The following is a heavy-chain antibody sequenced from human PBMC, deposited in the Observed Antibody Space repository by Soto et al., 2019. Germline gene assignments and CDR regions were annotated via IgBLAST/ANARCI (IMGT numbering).Heavy chain of an antibody. CDR1: GDSFSGYY. J-gene: IGHJ3*02. D-gene: IGHD3-22*01. CDR3: ARYDNSGSHGFDI. Sequence: SETLSLTCAVHGDSFSGYYWSWIRKTPGKGLEWIGYIYYSGSTNYNPSLKSRVTISVDTSKNQFSLKLSSVTAADTAVYYCARYDNSGSHGFDIWGQGTMVTVSS. V-gene: IGHV4-34*09. CDR2: IYYSGST.